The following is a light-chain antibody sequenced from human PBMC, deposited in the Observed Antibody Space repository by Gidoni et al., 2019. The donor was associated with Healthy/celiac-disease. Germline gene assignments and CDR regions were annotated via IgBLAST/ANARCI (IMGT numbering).Light chain of an antibody. CDR1: QSFSSSY. J-gene: IGKJ2*01. CDR2: VAS. Sequence: EIVLTKSPGTLSLSPGERATLSCSASQSFSSSYLAWYQQKPGQAPRLLIYVASTRATGVPDRFSGGGAAADFSLTIIRLEPEDFAVFYCQQYGSSPRYTFGQGTKLEIK. CDR3: QQYGSSPRYT. V-gene: IGKV3-20*01.